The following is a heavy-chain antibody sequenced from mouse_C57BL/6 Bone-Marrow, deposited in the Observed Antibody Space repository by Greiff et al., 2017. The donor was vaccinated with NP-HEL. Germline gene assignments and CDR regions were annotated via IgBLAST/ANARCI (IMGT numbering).Heavy chain of an antibody. V-gene: IGHV1-15*01. Sequence: QVQLQHSGAELVRPGASVTLSCKASGYTFTDYEMHWVKQTPVHGLEWIGAIDPETGGTAYNQKFKGKAILTADKSSSTAYMELRSLTSEDSAVDYCTGPIYVNYVGYFDYWGQGTTLTVSS. CDR2: IDPETGGT. D-gene: IGHD2-1*01. CDR3: TGPIYVNYVGYFDY. CDR1: GYTFTDYE. J-gene: IGHJ2*01.